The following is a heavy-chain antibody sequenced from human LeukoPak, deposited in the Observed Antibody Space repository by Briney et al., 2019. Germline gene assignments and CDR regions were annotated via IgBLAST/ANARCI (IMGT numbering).Heavy chain of an antibody. CDR1: GYTFTGYY. V-gene: IGHV1-2*02. J-gene: IGHJ6*02. D-gene: IGHD3-10*01. CDR2: ITPNSSGT. CDR3: ASIYGSGSYSSHYYYGMDV. Sequence: GASVKVSCKASGYTFTGYYMHWVRQAPGQGPEWMGWITPNSSGTNYAQKFQGRVTMTRDRSISTAYMERSRLRSDDTAVYYCASIYGSGSYSSHYYYGMDVWGQGTTVTVSS.